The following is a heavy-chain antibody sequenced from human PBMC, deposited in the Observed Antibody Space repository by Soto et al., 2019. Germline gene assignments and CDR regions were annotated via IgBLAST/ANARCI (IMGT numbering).Heavy chain of an antibody. CDR1: GGSISSSSYY. CDR2: IYYSGST. Sequence: QLQLQESGPGLVKPSETLSLTCTVSGGSISSSSYYWGWIRQPPGKGLEWIGCIYYSGSTYYNPSLKSGVTISVETSKNQFSLRLSSVTSADTTVYYWARSLDSNYVYYYYYTDVWGKGTTVTVSS. D-gene: IGHD4-4*01. J-gene: IGHJ6*03. CDR3: ARSLDSNYVYYYYYTDV. V-gene: IGHV4-39*01.